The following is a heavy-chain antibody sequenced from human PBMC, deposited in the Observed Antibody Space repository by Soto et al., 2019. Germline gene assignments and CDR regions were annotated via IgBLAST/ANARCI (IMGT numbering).Heavy chain of an antibody. CDR2: ISSSSSYI. CDR1: GFTFSTYS. D-gene: IGHD5-18*01. Sequence: EVQLVESGGGLVKPGGSLRLSCAASGFTFSTYSVNWVRQAPGKGLEWVSSISSSSSYIYYADSVKGRFTISRDNAKNSLYLQMNSLRAADTAVYYCAVSRIQLWSAFDYWGQGTLVTVSS. J-gene: IGHJ4*02. V-gene: IGHV3-21*01. CDR3: AVSRIQLWSAFDY.